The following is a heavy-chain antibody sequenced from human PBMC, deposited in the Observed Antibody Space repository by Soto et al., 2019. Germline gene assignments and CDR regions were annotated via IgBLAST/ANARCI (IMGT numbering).Heavy chain of an antibody. V-gene: IGHV3-48*03. CDR1: GFDFRCYE. CDR3: ARETLRDAIDI. CDR2: IRANDESI. J-gene: IGHJ3*02. Sequence: HPGGSLRLDCVASGFDFRCYEMNGVRQAPGKGLDWVSNIRANDESIYYADSVKGRVSVSRDNAKNSLFLEMNSLRVDDTAVYYCARETLRDAIDIWGQGTMVTV.